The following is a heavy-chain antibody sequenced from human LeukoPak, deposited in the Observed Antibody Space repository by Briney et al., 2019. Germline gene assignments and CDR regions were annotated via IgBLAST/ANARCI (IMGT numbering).Heavy chain of an antibody. V-gene: IGHV3-74*01. D-gene: IGHD2-15*01. CDR1: GFTFSSYW. J-gene: IGHJ4*02. Sequence: PGGSLRLSCAASGFTFSSYWTHWVRQAPGKGLVWVSRILSDGSSSTYADSVKGRFTISRDNAKNTLYLQMNSLRGEDTAVYYCARDLGYCSGGSCYDLFDYWGQGTLVTVSS. CDR3: ARDLGYCSGGSCYDLFDY. CDR2: ILSDGSSS.